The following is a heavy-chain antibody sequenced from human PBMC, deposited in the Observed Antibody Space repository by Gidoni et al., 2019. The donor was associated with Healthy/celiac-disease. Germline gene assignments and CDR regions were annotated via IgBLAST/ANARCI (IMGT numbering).Heavy chain of an antibody. CDR1: GYTFTSYG. CDR3: ARIAAAGTPYYYYGMDV. V-gene: IGHV1-18*01. CDR2: ISAYNGNT. D-gene: IGHD6-13*01. J-gene: IGHJ6*02. Sequence: VKLVQSGAEVKKPGASVKVPCKAAGYTFTSYGISWVRQAPGQGLEWMGWISAYNGNTNYAQKLQGRVTMTTDTSTSTAYMELRSLRSDDTAVYYCARIAAAGTPYYYYGMDVWGQGTTVTVSS.